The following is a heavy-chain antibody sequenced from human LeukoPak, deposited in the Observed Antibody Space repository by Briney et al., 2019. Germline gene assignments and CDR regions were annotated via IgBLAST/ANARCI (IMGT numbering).Heavy chain of an antibody. V-gene: IGHV4-34*01. CDR2: INHSGST. J-gene: IGHJ5*02. CDR3: ARADDFDNWFDP. CDR1: GGSISSYY. Sequence: SETLSLTCTVSGGSISSYYWSWIRQPPGKGLEWIGEINHSGSTNYNPSLKSRVTISVDTSKNQFSLKLSSVTAADTAVYYCARADDFDNWFDPWGQGTLVTVSS. D-gene: IGHD3/OR15-3a*01.